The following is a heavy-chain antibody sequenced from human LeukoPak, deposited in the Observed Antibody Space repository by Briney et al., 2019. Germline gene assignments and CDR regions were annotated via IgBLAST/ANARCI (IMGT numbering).Heavy chain of an antibody. V-gene: IGHV1-8*03. CDR2: MNPISGNT. CDR1: GYTFTSYD. J-gene: IGHJ3*02. CDR3: ASSPGGAFDI. Sequence: GASVKVSCKASGYTFTSYDINWVRQAAGQGLEWMGWMNPISGNTGYAQKFQGRVTITRNTSTSTAYMELTSLRSEDTAVYYCASSPGGAFDIWGQGTMVTVSS.